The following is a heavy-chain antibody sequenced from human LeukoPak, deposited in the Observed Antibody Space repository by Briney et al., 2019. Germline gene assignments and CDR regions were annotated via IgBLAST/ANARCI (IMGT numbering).Heavy chain of an antibody. CDR2: FDPEDGET. CDR1: GYTLTELS. J-gene: IGHJ5*02. D-gene: IGHD2-2*01. V-gene: IGHV1-24*01. Sequence: ASVKVSCKVSGYTLTELSMHWVRQAPGKGLEWMGGFDPEDGETIYAQKFQGRVTMTEDTSTDTAYMELSSLRSEDTAVYYCARAPFRSTSSGGWFDPWGQGTLVTVSS. CDR3: ARAPFRSTSSGGWFDP.